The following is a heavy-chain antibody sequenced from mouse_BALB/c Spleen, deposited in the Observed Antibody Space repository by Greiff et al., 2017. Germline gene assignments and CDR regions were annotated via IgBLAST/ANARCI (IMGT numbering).Heavy chain of an antibody. Sequence: EVKVVESGGGLVQPGGSRKLSCAASGFTFSSFGMHWVRQAPEKGLEWVAYISSGSSTIYYADTVKGRFTISRDNPKNTLFLQMTSLRSEDTAMYYCARSDYDEAYWGQGTLVTVSA. J-gene: IGHJ3*01. CDR2: ISSGSSTI. CDR3: ARSDYDEAY. V-gene: IGHV5-17*02. D-gene: IGHD2-4*01. CDR1: GFTFSSFG.